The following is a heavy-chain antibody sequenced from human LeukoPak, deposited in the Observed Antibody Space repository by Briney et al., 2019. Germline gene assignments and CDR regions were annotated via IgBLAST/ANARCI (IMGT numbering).Heavy chain of an antibody. CDR2: INHSGST. D-gene: IGHD3-3*01. Sequence: PSETLSLTCAVYGGSFSGYYWSWIRQPPGKGLEWIGEINHSGSTNYHPSLKSRVTISVDTSKNQFSLKLSSVTAADTAVYYCARLEWQINYYYYYYMDVWGKGTTVTISS. CDR1: GGSFSGYY. J-gene: IGHJ6*03. V-gene: IGHV4-34*01. CDR3: ARLEWQINYYYYYYMDV.